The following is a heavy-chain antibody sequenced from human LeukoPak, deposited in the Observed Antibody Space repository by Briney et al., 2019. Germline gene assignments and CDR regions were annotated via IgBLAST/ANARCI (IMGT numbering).Heavy chain of an antibody. CDR2: INHSGST. D-gene: IGHD3-3*01. CDR1: GGSFSGYY. V-gene: IGHV4-34*01. J-gene: IGHJ4*02. Sequence: SETLSLTCAVYGGSFSGYYWSWIRQPPGKGLEWIGEINHSGSTNYNPSLKSRVTISVDTSKNQFSLKLSSVTAADTAVYHCARGSGYYKWTFDYWGQGTLVTVSS. CDR3: ARGSGYYKWTFDY.